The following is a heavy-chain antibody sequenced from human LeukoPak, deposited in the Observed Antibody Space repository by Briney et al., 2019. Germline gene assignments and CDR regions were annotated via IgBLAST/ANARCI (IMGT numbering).Heavy chain of an antibody. CDR3: ARDVWMGNYYGSGSYSNWFDP. J-gene: IGHJ5*02. CDR2: INHSGST. CDR1: GGSFSGYY. V-gene: IGHV4-34*01. Sequence: SETLSLTCAVYGGSFSGYYWSWLRQPPGKGLEWLGEINHSGSTNYNPSLKSRVTISVDTSKNQFSLKLSSVTAADTAVYYCARDVWMGNYYGSGSYSNWFDPWGQGTLVTVSS. D-gene: IGHD3-10*01.